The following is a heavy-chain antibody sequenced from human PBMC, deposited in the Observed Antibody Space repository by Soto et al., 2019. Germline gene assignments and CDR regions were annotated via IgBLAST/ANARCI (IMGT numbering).Heavy chain of an antibody. D-gene: IGHD5-12*01. J-gene: IGHJ4*02. CDR2: IYWNDDK. CDR3: VHGEVAHGYNYFDY. V-gene: IGHV2-5*01. Sequence: QITLKESGPTLVKPTQTLTLTCTFSGLSLSTSGVGVGWIRQPPGKALEWLALIYWNDDKRYSPSLKSRLTITKDTSKNQVVLTMTNMDPVDTATYRCVHGEVAHGYNYFDYWGQGTLVTVSS. CDR1: GLSLSTSGVG.